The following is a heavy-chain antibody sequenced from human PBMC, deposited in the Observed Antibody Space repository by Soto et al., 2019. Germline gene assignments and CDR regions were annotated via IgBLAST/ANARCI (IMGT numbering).Heavy chain of an antibody. J-gene: IGHJ4*02. CDR3: ASGSGYYDSSGYYF. D-gene: IGHD3-22*01. Sequence: QVQLVESGGGLVKPGGSLRLSCAASGFTFSDYYMSWIRQAPGKGLEWVSYISSSSSYTNYADSVKGRFTISRDNAKNSLYLQMNSLRAEDTAVYYCASGSGYYDSSGYYFWGQGTLVTVSS. CDR1: GFTFSDYY. CDR2: ISSSSSYT. V-gene: IGHV3-11*06.